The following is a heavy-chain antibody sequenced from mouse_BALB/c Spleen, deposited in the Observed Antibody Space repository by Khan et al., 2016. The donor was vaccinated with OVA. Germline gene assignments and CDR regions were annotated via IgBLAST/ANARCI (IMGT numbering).Heavy chain of an antibody. Sequence: EVQLVESGGDLVKPGGSLKLSCAASGFTFSTYGMSWVRQAPDKRLEWVATVSTGGSYTYYPDSVKGRFTISRDKAKNTLYLQMSGLRSEDTVRFYCTRLVYYSESAGFAYWGQGTLVTVSA. CDR3: TRLVYYSESAGFAY. CDR1: GFTFSTYG. D-gene: IGHD1-1*01. V-gene: IGHV5-6*01. CDR2: VSTGGSYT. J-gene: IGHJ3*01.